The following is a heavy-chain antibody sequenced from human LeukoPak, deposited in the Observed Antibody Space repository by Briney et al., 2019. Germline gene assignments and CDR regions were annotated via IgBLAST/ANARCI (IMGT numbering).Heavy chain of an antibody. CDR3: ARTYINFSNYFDP. CDR2: ISHIGST. CDR1: GYSISNGYN. Sequence: SETLSLTCTVSGYSISNGYNWGWVRQPPGKGLECIGSISHIGSTYYNPSLESRVTISLDTSMNQFSLELRSVTAADTAVYYCARTYINFSNYFDPWGQGNLVTVSS. V-gene: IGHV4-38-2*02. J-gene: IGHJ5*02. D-gene: IGHD4-11*01.